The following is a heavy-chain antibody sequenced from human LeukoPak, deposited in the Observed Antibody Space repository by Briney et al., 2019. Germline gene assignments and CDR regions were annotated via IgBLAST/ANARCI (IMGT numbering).Heavy chain of an antibody. D-gene: IGHD3-10*01. J-gene: IGHJ4*02. CDR1: GYSFTTYW. Sequence: GESLKVSCKGSGYSFTTYWIGLVRQMPGKGLEWMGIIYPGDSDTRYSPSFQGQVTISADKSISTAYLQWSSLKASDTAMYYCARQHGSGSYYSRAIDYWGQGTLVTVSS. CDR2: IYPGDSDT. CDR3: ARQHGSGSYYSRAIDY. V-gene: IGHV5-51*01.